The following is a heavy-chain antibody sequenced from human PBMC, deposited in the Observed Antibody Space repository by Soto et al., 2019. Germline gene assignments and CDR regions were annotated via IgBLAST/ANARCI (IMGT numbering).Heavy chain of an antibody. J-gene: IGHJ3*02. V-gene: IGHV3-74*01. CDR1: GFPFSNYW. CDR2: INSDGTNT. Sequence: GGSLRLSCAASGFPFSNYWMHWVRQAPGKGLVWVSRINSDGTNTIYADSVKGRCTVSRDNAKNTLSLQMNSLRAEDTAVYYCARGYSSTWHNAFDIWGQGTMVTVSS. D-gene: IGHD6-13*01. CDR3: ARGYSSTWHNAFDI.